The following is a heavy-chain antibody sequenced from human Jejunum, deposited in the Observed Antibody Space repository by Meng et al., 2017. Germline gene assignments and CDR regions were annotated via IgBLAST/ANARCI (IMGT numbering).Heavy chain of an antibody. CDR3: ATVRDGYIYESRGS. J-gene: IGHJ5*02. CDR2: LNQDGSAK. D-gene: IGHD5-18*01. CDR1: GFAFSGNW. Sequence: GESLKISCAASGFAFSGNWMTWVRQVPGKGLEWVACLNQDGSAKYYLDSVKGRFTISRDNVKNSLYLQMNSLRADDTAVYYCATVRDGYIYESRGSWGQGTLVTVSS. V-gene: IGHV3-7*01.